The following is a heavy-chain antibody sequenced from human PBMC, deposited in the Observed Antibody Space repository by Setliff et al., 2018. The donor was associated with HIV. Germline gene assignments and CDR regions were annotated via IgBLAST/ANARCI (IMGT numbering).Heavy chain of an antibody. D-gene: IGHD3-3*01. Sequence: SETLSLTCSVSGTSISSHHWNWIRQPPGKGLEWIGYIYYSGSTNYNPSLKSRVTISVDTSKNQFSLKLSSVTAADTAGYYSARAPLYEFWSPGFDSFDIWGQGTMVTVSS. J-gene: IGHJ3*02. V-gene: IGHV4-59*11. CDR3: ARAPLYEFWSPGFDSFDI. CDR2: IYYSGST. CDR1: GTSISSHH.